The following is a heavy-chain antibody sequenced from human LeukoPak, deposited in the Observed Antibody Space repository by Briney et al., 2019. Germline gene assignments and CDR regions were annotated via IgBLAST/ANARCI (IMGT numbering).Heavy chain of an antibody. J-gene: IGHJ3*02. CDR3: VRNKDGFNI. CDR1: GYTFTSYD. V-gene: IGHV1-8*01. Sequence: ASVKVSCKASGYTFTSYDIGWVRQATGQGLEWMGWMNPNSGNTGYAQKFQGRVTMTRDTSISTAYMELSSLRFEDTAMYYCVRNKDGFNIWGQGTMVPVSS. CDR2: MNPNSGNT.